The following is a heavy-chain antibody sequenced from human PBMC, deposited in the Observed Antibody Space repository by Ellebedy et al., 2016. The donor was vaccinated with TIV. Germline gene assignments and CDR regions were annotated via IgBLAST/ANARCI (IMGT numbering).Heavy chain of an antibody. Sequence: MPSETLSLTCTVSGVSMSSCYWSWIRQSTGKGLEWIGFVYNSVNTNYNHSLKSRVTISLDTSKNQFSLKLNSVTAADTAVYYCARETDYGDQILDYWGQGAMVTVSS. J-gene: IGHJ4*02. D-gene: IGHD4-17*01. V-gene: IGHV4-59*01. CDR1: GVSMSSCY. CDR3: ARETDYGDQILDY. CDR2: VYNSVNT.